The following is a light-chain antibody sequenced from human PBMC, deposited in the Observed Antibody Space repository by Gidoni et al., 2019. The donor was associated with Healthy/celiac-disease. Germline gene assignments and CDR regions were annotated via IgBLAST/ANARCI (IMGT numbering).Light chain of an antibody. V-gene: IGKV3-11*01. CDR2: DAS. J-gene: IGKJ1*01. Sequence: EIVLTQSPATLSLSPGERATLSCRASQSVSSYLAWYQQKPGQAPRLLIYDASNRATGIPARFSGSGSGTDFPLTISRLEPDDFAVYYCQQRSNWLWTFGQGTQVEIK. CDR1: QSVSSY. CDR3: QQRSNWLWT.